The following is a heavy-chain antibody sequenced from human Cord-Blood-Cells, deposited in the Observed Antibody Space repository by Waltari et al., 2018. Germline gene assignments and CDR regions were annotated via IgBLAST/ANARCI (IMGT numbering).Heavy chain of an antibody. V-gene: IGHV1-18*01. CDR1: GYTFTSYG. J-gene: IGHJ5*02. D-gene: IGHD7-27*01. CDR3: ARDYGTNWANWFDP. Sequence: QVQLVQSGAEVKKPGASVKVSCKASGYTFTSYGISWVRQAPGQGLEWMGWSRAYKGNTNYAQKLQGRVTMTTDTSTSTAYMELRSLRSDDTAVYYCARDYGTNWANWFDPWGQGTLVTVSS. CDR2: SRAYKGNT.